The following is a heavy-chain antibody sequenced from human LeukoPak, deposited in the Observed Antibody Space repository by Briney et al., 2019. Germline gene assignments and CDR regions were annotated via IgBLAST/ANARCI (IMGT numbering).Heavy chain of an antibody. CDR2: IYNSGSA. J-gene: IGHJ5*02. Sequence: SQTLSLTCTVSGGSISSGDYYWSWIRQPPEKGLEWIGCIYNSGSANYSPSLKSRVTISVDKSKNQFSLKLSSVTAADTAVYYCARQDITLVRGVSNWFDPWGQGTLVTVFS. CDR3: ARQDITLVRGVSNWFDP. D-gene: IGHD3-10*01. CDR1: GGSISSGDYY. V-gene: IGHV4-61*02.